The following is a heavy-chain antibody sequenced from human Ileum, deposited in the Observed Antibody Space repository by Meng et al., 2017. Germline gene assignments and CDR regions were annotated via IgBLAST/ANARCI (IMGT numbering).Heavy chain of an antibody. CDR3: ARVRWSGKAFDV. V-gene: IGHV6-1*01. CDR2: TFYTSTWNF. Sequence: QVQLQQSVPGLVKPSQTLSLTCAISGDSVSSKSAAWNWIRQSPSRGLEWLGRTFYTSTWNFDYALSVNSRMTINPDTSKNQFSLQLNSVTPEDSAVYYCARVRWSGKAFDVWGQGTVVTV. J-gene: IGHJ3*01. CDR1: GDSVSSKSAA. D-gene: IGHD3-3*01.